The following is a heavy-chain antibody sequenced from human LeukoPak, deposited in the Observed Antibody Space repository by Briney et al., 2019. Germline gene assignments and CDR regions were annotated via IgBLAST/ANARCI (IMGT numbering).Heavy chain of an antibody. J-gene: IGHJ4*02. CDR1: GGTFSSYA. CDR2: INTNTGNP. V-gene: IGHV7-4-1*02. D-gene: IGHD5-18*01. Sequence: GSVKVSCKASGGTFSSYAISWVRQAPGQGLEWMGWINTNTGNPTYAQGFTGRFVFSLDTSVSTAYLQISSLKAEDTAVYYCARGPTPHPGGYSYGYGDYWGQGTLVTVSS. CDR3: ARGPTPHPGGYSYGYGDY.